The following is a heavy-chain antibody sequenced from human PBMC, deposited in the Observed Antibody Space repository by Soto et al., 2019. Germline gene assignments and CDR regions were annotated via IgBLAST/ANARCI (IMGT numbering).Heavy chain of an antibody. CDR2: IYHSGNT. V-gene: IGHV4-30-2*01. Sequence: PLETLSLTCAVSGGSISSGGYSWTWIRQPPGKCLEWIGYIYHSGNTYYNPSLKSRVTISGDRSKNQFTLNLSSVTAADTAVYYCASNVAADDAVEVGGQGTMVTVS. D-gene: IGHD2-15*01. CDR1: GGSISSGGYS. J-gene: IGHJ3*01. CDR3: ASNVAADDAVEV.